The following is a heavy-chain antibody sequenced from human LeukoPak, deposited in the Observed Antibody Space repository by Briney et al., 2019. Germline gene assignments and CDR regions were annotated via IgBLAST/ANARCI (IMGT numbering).Heavy chain of an antibody. CDR1: GFTFSSYS. D-gene: IGHD3-22*01. Sequence: GGSLRLSCAASGFTFSSYSMNWVRQAPGKGLEWVSSISSSSSYIYYADSVKGRFTISRDNAKNSLYLQMNSLRAEDTAVYYCARVRRYDSSGFDYWGQEPWSPSPQ. CDR3: ARVRRYDSSGFDY. J-gene: IGHJ4*01. CDR2: ISSSSSYI. V-gene: IGHV3-21*01.